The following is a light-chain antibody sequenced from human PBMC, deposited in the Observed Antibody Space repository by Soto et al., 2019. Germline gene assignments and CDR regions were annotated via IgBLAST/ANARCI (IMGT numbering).Light chain of an antibody. J-gene: IGLJ2*01. V-gene: IGLV1-44*01. CDR3: AAWDDSLKGV. CDR2: SNN. Sequence: QSVLTQPPSASGTPGQRVTISCSGSSSNIGSNTVNWYQQLPGTAPKLLIYSNNQRPSGVPDRFSGSKSGTSASLAISGLQSEDEAEYYCAAWDDSLKGVFGGGTQLTVL. CDR1: SSNIGSNT.